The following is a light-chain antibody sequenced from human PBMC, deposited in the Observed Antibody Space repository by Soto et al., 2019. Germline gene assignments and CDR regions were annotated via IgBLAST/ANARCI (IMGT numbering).Light chain of an antibody. Sequence: IQLTQSPSSLSASLGDRVTITCRASQNIDNYLNWYQLKPGKAPKLLIYATSTLPRGVPSRFSGSGSGTEFTLTISSLQAEDFATYFCQESYTSPAVSFGGGDQGGYQ. CDR3: QESYTSPAVS. J-gene: IGKJ4*01. V-gene: IGKV1-39*01. CDR2: ATS. CDR1: QNIDNY.